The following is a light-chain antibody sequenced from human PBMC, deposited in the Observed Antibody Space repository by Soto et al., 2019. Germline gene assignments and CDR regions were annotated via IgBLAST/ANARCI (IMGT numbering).Light chain of an antibody. CDR3: QQYGSSPLFS. J-gene: IGKJ3*01. Sequence: EIVLTQSPGTLSLSPGERATLSCRASQSVSGIFLAWYQQKPGQSPRLLIYGASKRAPGIPDRFSGGGSGTDFTLTITTLEPEDFAVYYCQQYGSSPLFSFGPGT. CDR2: GAS. V-gene: IGKV3-20*01. CDR1: QSVSGIF.